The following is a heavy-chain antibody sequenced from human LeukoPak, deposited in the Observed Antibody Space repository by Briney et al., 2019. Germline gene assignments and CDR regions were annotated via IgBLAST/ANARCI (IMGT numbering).Heavy chain of an antibody. Sequence: PGGSLRLSCAASGFTFDDYGMSWVRQAPGKGLEWVAGINWNGGSTGYADSVKGRFTISRDNSKNTLYLQMNSLRAEDTAVYYCAKDRGSSWYFDYWGQGTLVTVSS. D-gene: IGHD6-13*01. V-gene: IGHV3-20*04. CDR1: GFTFDDYG. CDR3: AKDRGSSWYFDY. J-gene: IGHJ4*02. CDR2: INWNGGST.